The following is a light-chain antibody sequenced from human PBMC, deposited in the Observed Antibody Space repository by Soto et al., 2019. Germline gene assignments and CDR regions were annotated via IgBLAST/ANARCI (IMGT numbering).Light chain of an antibody. CDR3: CSYAGDYTWV. Sequence: QSALTQPRSVSGSPGQSVTISCTGTSSDVGGYNYVSWYQQHPGKAPKLMIYDVSKRPSGVPDRFFGSKSGNTASLTISGLQAEGEADYYCCSYAGDYTWVFGGGTKLTVL. CDR1: SSDVGGYNY. CDR2: DVS. J-gene: IGLJ3*02. V-gene: IGLV2-11*01.